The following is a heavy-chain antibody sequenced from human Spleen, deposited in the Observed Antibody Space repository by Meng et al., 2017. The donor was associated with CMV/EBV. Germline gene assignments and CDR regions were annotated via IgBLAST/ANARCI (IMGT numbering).Heavy chain of an antibody. CDR3: AKENYYDSGTPVF. CDR1: GATISTSNNY. Sequence: VTGATISTSNNYWSWFRHLPGRGLEWLGYFYFTGNTYYNPSLNSRVSISADMSNNQFSLKLTSVTAADTAVYYCAKENYYDSGTPVFWGQGTLVTVSS. V-gene: IGHV4-31*02. D-gene: IGHD3-10*01. CDR2: FYFTGNT. J-gene: IGHJ4*02.